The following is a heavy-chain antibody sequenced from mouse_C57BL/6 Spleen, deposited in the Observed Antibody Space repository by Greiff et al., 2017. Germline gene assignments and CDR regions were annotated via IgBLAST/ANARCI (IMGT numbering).Heavy chain of an antibody. D-gene: IGHD1-1*01. J-gene: IGHJ1*03. CDR1: GFTFSSYG. V-gene: IGHV5-6*01. CDR2: ISTGGSYT. CDR3: EGHAITTVVEGDFDV. Sequence: EVKLMESGGDLVKPGGSLKLSCAASGFTFSSYGMSWVRQTPDKRLEWVATISTGGSYTYYPDSVKGRFTFSRDNATNTLYMQMSRLKSEDTAMYYCEGHAITTVVEGDFDVWGKGTTVTVSS.